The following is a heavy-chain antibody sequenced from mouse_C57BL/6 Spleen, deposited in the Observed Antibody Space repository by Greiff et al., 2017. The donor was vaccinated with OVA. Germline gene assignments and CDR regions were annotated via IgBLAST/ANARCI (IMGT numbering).Heavy chain of an antibody. V-gene: IGHV5-6*01. D-gene: IGHD2-5*01. J-gene: IGHJ4*01. CDR2: ISSGGSYT. CDR3: ARLGYSNGDAMDY. Sequence: EVQGVESGGDLVKPGGSLKLSCAASGFTFSSYGMSWVRQTPDKRLEWVATISSGGSYTYYPDSVKGRFTISRDNAKNTLYLQMSSLKSEDTAMYYCARLGYSNGDAMDYWGQGTSVTVSS. CDR1: GFTFSSYG.